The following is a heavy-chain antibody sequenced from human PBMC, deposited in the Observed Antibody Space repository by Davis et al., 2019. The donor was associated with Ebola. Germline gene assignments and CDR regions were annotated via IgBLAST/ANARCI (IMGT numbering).Heavy chain of an antibody. CDR1: GYTFTNYG. Sequence: ASVKVSCKASGYTFTNYGISWVRQAPGQGLEWMGWISGYNGNTNYAQKFQGRVTMTRDTSTSTVYMELSSLRSEDTAVYYCARDLGEGIAAAGGAFDIWGQGTMVTVSS. CDR2: ISGYNGNT. V-gene: IGHV1-18*01. D-gene: IGHD6-13*01. J-gene: IGHJ3*02. CDR3: ARDLGEGIAAAGGAFDI.